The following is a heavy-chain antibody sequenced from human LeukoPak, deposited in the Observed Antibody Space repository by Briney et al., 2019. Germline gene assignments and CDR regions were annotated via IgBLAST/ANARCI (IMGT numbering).Heavy chain of an antibody. D-gene: IGHD3-16*01. CDR1: GYTFTSYD. J-gene: IGHJ5*02. CDR3: ARGGELLGDNWFDP. Sequence: ASVEVSCKASGYTFTSYDINWVRQATGQGLEWMGWMNPNSGNTGYAQKFQGRVTMTRNTSISTAYMELSSLRSEDTAVYYCARGGELLGDNWFDPWGQGTLVTVSS. V-gene: IGHV1-8*01. CDR2: MNPNSGNT.